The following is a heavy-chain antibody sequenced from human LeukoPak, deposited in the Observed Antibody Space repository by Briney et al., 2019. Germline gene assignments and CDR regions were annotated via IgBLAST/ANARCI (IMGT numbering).Heavy chain of an antibody. CDR3: ARSYYDSTSYYLAEYFQH. CDR2: ISYDGNNK. CDR1: GFTFSIYA. D-gene: IGHD3-22*01. J-gene: IGHJ1*01. V-gene: IGHV3-30-3*01. Sequence: GGSLRLSCAASGFTFSIYAMDWVRQAPAKGLERVALISYDGNNKYYADSVKGRFSISRDNSKNTLYLQMNSLRPEDTAIYYCARSYYDSTSYYLAEYFQHWGQGTLVTVSS.